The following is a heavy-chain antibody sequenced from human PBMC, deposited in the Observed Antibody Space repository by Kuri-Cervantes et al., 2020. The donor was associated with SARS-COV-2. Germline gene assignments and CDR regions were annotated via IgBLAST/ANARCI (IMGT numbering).Heavy chain of an antibody. Sequence: ASVKVSRKASGYTFTSYYMHWGRQAPGQGLEWMGIINPSGGSTSYAQKFQGRVTMTRDTSTSTVYMELSSLRSEDTAVYYCARSGYDRAGYFDYWGQGTLVTVSS. CDR3: ARSGYDRAGYFDY. D-gene: IGHD5-12*01. CDR2: INPSGGST. CDR1: GYTFTSYY. V-gene: IGHV1-46*01. J-gene: IGHJ4*02.